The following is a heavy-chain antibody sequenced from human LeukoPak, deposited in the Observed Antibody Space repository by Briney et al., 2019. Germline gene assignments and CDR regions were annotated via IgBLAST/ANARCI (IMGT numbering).Heavy chain of an antibody. D-gene: IGHD3-22*01. Sequence: SETLSLTCTISGASIDSYYWSWIRQPPGKGLEWIGYIYYSGTTNYNPSLKRRVTISVDTSKNQFSLKLSSVTAADTAVYYCAREVYYDSSGYYPPGGYYYYYMDVWGKGTTVTISS. V-gene: IGHV4-59*12. J-gene: IGHJ6*03. CDR2: IYYSGTT. CDR3: AREVYYDSSGYYPPGGYYYYYMDV. CDR1: GASIDSYY.